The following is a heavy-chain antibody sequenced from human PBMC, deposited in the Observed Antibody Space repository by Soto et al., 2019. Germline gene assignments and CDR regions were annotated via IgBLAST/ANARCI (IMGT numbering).Heavy chain of an antibody. CDR3: ARGEQYSGRIFDY. J-gene: IGHJ4*01. D-gene: IGHD1-26*01. CDR2: TYYRSKWYY. V-gene: IGHV6-1*01. Sequence: SETLSLTCAITGDSVSSNSAGWSWVRQSPSRGLEWLGRTYYRSKWYYEYAVSVRGRITINPDTSKNQYSLQLNSVTPEDTAVYFCARGEQYSGRIFDYWGQGTLVTVSA. CDR1: GDSVSSNSAG.